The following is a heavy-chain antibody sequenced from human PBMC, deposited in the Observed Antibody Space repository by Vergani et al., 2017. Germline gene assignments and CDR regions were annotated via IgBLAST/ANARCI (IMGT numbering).Heavy chain of an antibody. V-gene: IGHV4-59*01. CDR3: ARNPYCGCDWYSDAFDI. J-gene: IGHJ3*02. Sequence: QVQLQESGPGLVKPSETLSLTCTVSGGSISSYYWSWIRQPPGKGLEWIGYIYYSGSTNYNPSLKSRVTISVDTSKNQFSLKLSSVTAAETAVYYCARNPYCGCDWYSDAFDIWDQGTMVTVS. D-gene: IGHD2-21*02. CDR2: IYYSGST. CDR1: GGSISSYY.